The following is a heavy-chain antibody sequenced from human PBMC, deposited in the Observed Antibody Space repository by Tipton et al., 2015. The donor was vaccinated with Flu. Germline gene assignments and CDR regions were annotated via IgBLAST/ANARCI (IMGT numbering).Heavy chain of an antibody. CDR2: FSYSGST. D-gene: IGHD3-10*01. CDR1: GRSISRYS. V-gene: IGHV4-59*01. CDR3: AREGVHGSVRSADAFDI. J-gene: IGHJ3*02. Sequence: LRLSCTVSGRSISRYSWSCIRQPPGKGLEWIGYFSYSGSTNYKPSLKSRVTISVDTTKNQFSLKLGSVTAADTAVYYCAREGVHGSVRSADAFDIWGQWTMVTVSS.